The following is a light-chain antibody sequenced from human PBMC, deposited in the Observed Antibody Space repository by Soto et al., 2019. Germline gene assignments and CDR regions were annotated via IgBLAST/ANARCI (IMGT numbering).Light chain of an antibody. CDR1: HSISTW. CDR3: QQYSSYSWT. V-gene: IGKV1-5*01. J-gene: IGKJ1*01. CDR2: DAS. Sequence: DIQMTQSPSTLSASVGDRVTITCRASHSISTWLAWYQQKPGRAPKLLIYDASTLESGVPSRFSGSGSGTEFTLTITSLQPDDFATYYCQQYSSYSWTFGQGTKIEI.